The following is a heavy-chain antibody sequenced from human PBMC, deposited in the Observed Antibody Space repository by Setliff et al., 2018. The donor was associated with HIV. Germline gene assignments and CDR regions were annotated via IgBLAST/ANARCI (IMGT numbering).Heavy chain of an antibody. Sequence: ASVKVSCKTSGGTFSIFSITWVRQAPGQGLEWMGWISAYNGNTNYAQQLQGRVTMTTDTSTSTAYMELRSLRSDDTAVYYCARDGYYYDGSAYSTFDYWGQGTPVTVSS. CDR3: ARDGYYYDGSAYSTFDY. CDR2: ISAYNGNT. J-gene: IGHJ4*02. V-gene: IGHV1-18*01. CDR1: GGTFSIFS. D-gene: IGHD3-22*01.